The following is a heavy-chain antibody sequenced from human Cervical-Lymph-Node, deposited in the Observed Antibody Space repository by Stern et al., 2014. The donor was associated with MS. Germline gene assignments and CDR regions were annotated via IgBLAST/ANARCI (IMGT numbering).Heavy chain of an antibody. CDR3: ARRDGSGSYYFDF. V-gene: IGHV4-39*01. D-gene: IGHD6-19*01. Sequence: QLQLQESGPRQVKSSETLSLTCTVSGDSITRGFYYWGWIRQTPGKGLQWIGNFHYTGSTYSNPSLRSRVTISADTSRNHFSRRRASVTAADTAVYYCARRDGSGSYYFDFWGQGTLVTVSS. CDR2: FHYTGST. J-gene: IGHJ4*02. CDR1: GDSITRGFYY.